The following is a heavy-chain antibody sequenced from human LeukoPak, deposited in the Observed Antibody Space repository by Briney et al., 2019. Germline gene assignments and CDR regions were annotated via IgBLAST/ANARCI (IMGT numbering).Heavy chain of an antibody. D-gene: IGHD3-16*01. Sequence: PGGSLRLSCAASGFTVSSNYMSWVRQAPGKGLEWVSVIYSGGSTYYADSVKGRFTISRDNSKNTLYLQMNSLRAEDTAVYYCARVPRTFWTFDYWGQGTLVTVSS. CDR2: IYSGGST. V-gene: IGHV3-66*01. CDR1: GFTVSSNY. CDR3: ARVPRTFWTFDY. J-gene: IGHJ4*02.